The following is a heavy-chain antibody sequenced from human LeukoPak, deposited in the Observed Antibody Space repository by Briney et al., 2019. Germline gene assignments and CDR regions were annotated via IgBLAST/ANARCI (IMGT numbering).Heavy chain of an antibody. D-gene: IGHD1-26*01. V-gene: IGHV4-4*07. J-gene: IGHJ6*03. CDR3: ARDGFDGSYYYYYMDV. CDR2: IYTSGST. Sequence: SQTLSLTRTVSGGSLSSYYWSWIRQPAGKELEWIGRIYTSGSTNYNPSLKSRVTMSVDTSKNQFSLKLSSVTAADTAVYYCARDGFDGSYYYYYMDVWGKGTTVTVSS. CDR1: GGSLSSYY.